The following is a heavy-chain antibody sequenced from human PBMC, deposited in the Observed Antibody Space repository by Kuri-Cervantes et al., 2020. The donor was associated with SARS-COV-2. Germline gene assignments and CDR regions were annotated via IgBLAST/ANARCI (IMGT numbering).Heavy chain of an antibody. CDR3: AREIEDRITISYYFDS. CDR2: IIPIFGTA. Sequence: SVKVSCKASGGTFSSYAISWVRQAPGQGLEWMGGIIPIFGTANYAQKFQGRVTITADESTSTAYMELSSLRSEDTAVYHCAREIEDRITISYYFDSWGQGTLVTVSS. V-gene: IGHV1-69*13. J-gene: IGHJ4*02. D-gene: IGHD3-3*01. CDR1: GGTFSSYA.